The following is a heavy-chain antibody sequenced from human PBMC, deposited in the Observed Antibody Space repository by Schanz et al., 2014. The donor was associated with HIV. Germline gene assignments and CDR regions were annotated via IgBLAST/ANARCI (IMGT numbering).Heavy chain of an antibody. J-gene: IGHJ2*01. CDR2: ITPLLGTT. Sequence: QVELVQSGPEVKKPGSSVKVSCKASGGHFASFGVSWVRQAPGQRLEWMGGITPLLGTTHYAQKFRGRVTITADKSTTAYMQLNSLRSDDTAVYYCARVLGMAAANTYWWYFELWGRGTLVTVSS. CDR1: GGHFASFG. D-gene: IGHD1-26*01. CDR3: ARVLGMAAANTYWWYFEL. V-gene: IGHV1-69*06.